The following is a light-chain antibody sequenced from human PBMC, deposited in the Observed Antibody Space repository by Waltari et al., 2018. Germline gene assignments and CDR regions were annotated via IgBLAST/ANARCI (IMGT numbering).Light chain of an antibody. V-gene: IGKV3-20*01. CDR1: QSVSSSY. CDR2: GAS. CDR3: QQYVSSPLYT. J-gene: IGKJ2*01. Sequence: EIVLTQSPGTLSLSLGERATLPCRASQSVSSSYLAWYQQKPGQAPRLLIYGASSRATGIPDRFSGSGSGTDFTLTISRLEPEDFAVYYCQQYVSSPLYTFGQGTKLEI.